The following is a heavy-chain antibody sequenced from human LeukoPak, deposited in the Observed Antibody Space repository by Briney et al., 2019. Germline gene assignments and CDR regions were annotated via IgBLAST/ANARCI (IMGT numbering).Heavy chain of an antibody. CDR2: IYYRGST. Sequence: SETLSLTCTVSGGSISSYYWSWIRQPPGKGLEWIGYIYYRGSTNYNPSLKSRVTISVDTSKNQFSLKLSSVTAADTAVYYCARGANNWNYGRGYYFDYWGQGTLVTVSS. CDR1: GGSISSYY. V-gene: IGHV4-59*01. CDR3: ARGANNWNYGRGYYFDY. D-gene: IGHD1-7*01. J-gene: IGHJ4*02.